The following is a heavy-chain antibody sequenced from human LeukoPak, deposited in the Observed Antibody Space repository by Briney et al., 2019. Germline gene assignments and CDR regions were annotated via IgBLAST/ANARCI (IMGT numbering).Heavy chain of an antibody. CDR2: ISGSGGST. D-gene: IGHD3-9*01. CDR1: GFTFSSYA. CDR3: AKESAYDILTGYSDY. V-gene: IGHV3-23*01. Sequence: GGSLRLSCAASGFTFSSYAMSWARQAPGKGLEWVSGISGSGGSTYYADSVKGRFTISRDNSKNTMYLQMNSLRAEDTAAYYCAKESAYDILTGYSDYWGQGTLVTVSS. J-gene: IGHJ4*02.